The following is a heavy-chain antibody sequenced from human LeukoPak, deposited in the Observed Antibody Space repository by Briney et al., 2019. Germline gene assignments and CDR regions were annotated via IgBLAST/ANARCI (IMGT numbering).Heavy chain of an antibody. CDR2: IIPIFGTA. J-gene: IGHJ4*02. Sequence: SVKVSCKASGGTFSSYAISWVRQAPGQGLEWMEGIIPIFGTANYAQKFQGRVTITADESTSTAYMELSSLRSEDTAVYYCARGGGRDGYNRQGYFDFWGQGTLVTVSS. D-gene: IGHD5-24*01. V-gene: IGHV1-69*13. CDR3: ARGGGRDGYNRQGYFDF. CDR1: GGTFSSYA.